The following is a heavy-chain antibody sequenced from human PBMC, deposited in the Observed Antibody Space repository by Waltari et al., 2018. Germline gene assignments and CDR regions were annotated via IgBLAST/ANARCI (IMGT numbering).Heavy chain of an antibody. CDR2: SYYSGST. J-gene: IGHJ3*02. CDR3: ARQGGYSGSYGHGAFDI. CDR1: GGSISSSSYY. D-gene: IGHD1-26*01. V-gene: IGHV4-39*01. Sequence: QLQLQESGPGLVKPSETLSLTCTVSGGSISSSSYYWGWIRQPPGKGLEWIGSSYYSGSTYYNPSIKSRVTISVDTSQNQFSLKLSFVTAADAAVYYCARQGGYSGSYGHGAFDIWGQGTMVTVSS.